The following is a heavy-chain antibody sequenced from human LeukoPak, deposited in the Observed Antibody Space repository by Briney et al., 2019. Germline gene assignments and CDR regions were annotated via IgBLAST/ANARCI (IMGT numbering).Heavy chain of an antibody. V-gene: IGHV3-30*02. CDR2: IRYDGSNK. J-gene: IGHJ3*02. D-gene: IGHD3-3*01. CDR1: GSTFSSYG. CDR3: AKSYDFWSGYYTDDAFDI. Sequence: PGGSLRLSCAASGSTFSSYGMHWVRQAPGKGLEWVAFIRYDGSNKYYADSVKGRFTISRDNSKNTLYLQMNSLRAEDTAVYYCAKSYDFWSGYYTDDAFDIWGQGTMVTVSS.